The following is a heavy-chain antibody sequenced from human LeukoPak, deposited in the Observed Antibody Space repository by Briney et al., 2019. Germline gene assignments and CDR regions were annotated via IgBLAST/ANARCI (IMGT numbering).Heavy chain of an antibody. CDR1: GYTFTSYY. D-gene: IGHD3-10*01. CDR3: ARGSYGSGRDPYYYYYYMDV. Sequence: ASVKVSCKASGYTFTSYYMHWVRQAPGQGLEWMGIINPSGGSTSYAQKFQGRVTMTRDMSTSTVYMELSSLRSEDPAVYYCARGSYGSGRDPYYYYYYMDVWGKGTTVTVSS. CDR2: INPSGGST. V-gene: IGHV1-46*01. J-gene: IGHJ6*03.